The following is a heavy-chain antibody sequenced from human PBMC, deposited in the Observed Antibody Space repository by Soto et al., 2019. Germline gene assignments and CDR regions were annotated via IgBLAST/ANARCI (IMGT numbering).Heavy chain of an antibody. J-gene: IGHJ3*02. D-gene: IGHD3-22*01. V-gene: IGHV3-74*01. CDR2: INSDGSST. CDR3: ASGSYYDSSGYYSDDAFDI. CDR1: GFTFSSYW. Sequence: EVQLVESGGGLVQPGGSLRLSCAASGFTFSSYWMHWVRQAPGKGLVWVSRINSDGSSTSYADSVKGRFTISRDNAKNTLYLQMNSLRAEDTAVYYCASGSYYDSSGYYSDDAFDIWGRGTMVTVSS.